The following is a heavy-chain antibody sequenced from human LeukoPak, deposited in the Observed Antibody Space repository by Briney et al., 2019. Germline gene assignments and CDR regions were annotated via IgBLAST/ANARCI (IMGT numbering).Heavy chain of an antibody. CDR1: GFTFSS. V-gene: IGHV3-21*01. CDR3: ARDRVVAGYYYGMDV. D-gene: IGHD3-10*01. J-gene: IGHJ6*04. CDR2: ISISSSYI. Sequence: GGSLRLSCAASGFTFSSMNWVRQAPGQGLGWVSSISISSSYIYYADSVKGRFTISRDNAKNSLYLQMNSLRAEDTAVYYCARDRVVAGYYYGMDVWGKGTTVTVSS.